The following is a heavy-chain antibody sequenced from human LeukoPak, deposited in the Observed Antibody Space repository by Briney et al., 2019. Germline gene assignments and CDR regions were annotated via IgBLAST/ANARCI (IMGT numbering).Heavy chain of an antibody. D-gene: IGHD3-10*01. CDR3: AKGLGTMVRGVIVFDY. CDR2: MKGDGSEI. Sequence: GGSLRLSCAASGFTFSTYWMTWVRQAPGKGLEWVANMKGDGSEIHYVDSVKGRFTISRDNAKNSLYLQMNSLRAEDTALYYCAKGLGTMVRGVIVFDYWGQGTLVTVSS. V-gene: IGHV3-7*03. J-gene: IGHJ4*02. CDR1: GFTFSTYW.